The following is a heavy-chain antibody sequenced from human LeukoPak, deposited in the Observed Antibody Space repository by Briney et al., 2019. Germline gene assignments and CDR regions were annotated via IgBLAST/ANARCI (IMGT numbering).Heavy chain of an antibody. CDR2: IYYSGST. CDR3: ASIMEQLKGFDI. V-gene: IGHV4-31*11. D-gene: IGHD2-8*01. J-gene: IGHJ3*02. CDR1: GGSISSGGYY. Sequence: SGTLSLTCAVSGGSISSGGYYWSWIRQHPGKGLEWIGYIYYSGSTYYNPSLKSRVTISVDTSKNQFSLKLSSVTAADTAVYYCASIMEQLKGFDIWGQGTMVTVSS.